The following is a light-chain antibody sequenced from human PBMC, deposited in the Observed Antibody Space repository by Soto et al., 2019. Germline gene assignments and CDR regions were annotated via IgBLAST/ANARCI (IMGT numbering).Light chain of an antibody. V-gene: IGKV1-5*03. CDR3: QHYNSYPST. Sequence: DIQMTQSPSSLSASVGDRVTITCRASQSISSCLAWYQQKPGKAPKLLLYKASSLESGVPSRFSGSGSGTEFTLTISSLQPDDFATYYCQHYNSYPSTVGQGTKLEIK. J-gene: IGKJ2*01. CDR2: KAS. CDR1: QSISSC.